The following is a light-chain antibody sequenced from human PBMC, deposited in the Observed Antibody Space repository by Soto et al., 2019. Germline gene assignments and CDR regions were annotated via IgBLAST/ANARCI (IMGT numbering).Light chain of an antibody. CDR1: QSLLHTNGYSY. CDR3: MQPLRDPLT. J-gene: IGKJ4*01. Sequence: DIVMTQSPLSLTVTPGEPASISCRSSQSLLHTNGYSYVDWYLQKPGQPPQLLIYSVSNRASGVPDRFSGSGSGTDFTLGIIRVEAEDAGVYYCMQPLRDPLTFGGGTKVEIK. V-gene: IGKV2-28*01. CDR2: SVS.